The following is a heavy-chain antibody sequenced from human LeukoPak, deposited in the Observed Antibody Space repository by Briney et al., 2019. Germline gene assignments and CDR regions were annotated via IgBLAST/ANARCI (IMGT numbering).Heavy chain of an antibody. D-gene: IGHD3-22*01. V-gene: IGHV3-30*02. CDR3: TSEFYYYESSTYSKYNY. CDR2: IRYDGSSK. J-gene: IGHJ4*02. CDR1: GFTFSSYG. Sequence: GGSLRLSCAASGFTFSSYGMHWVRQAPGKGLEWVAFIRYDGSSKFYADSVKGRFTISRDDSKNTAYLQMNSLKTEDTAVYYCTSEFYYYESSTYSKYNYWGQGTLVTVSS.